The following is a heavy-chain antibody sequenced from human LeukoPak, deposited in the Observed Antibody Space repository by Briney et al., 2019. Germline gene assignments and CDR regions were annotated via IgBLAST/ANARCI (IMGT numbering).Heavy chain of an antibody. V-gene: IGHV4-31*03. CDR3: ARGSSYYYDSSGYYWGAFDI. J-gene: IGHJ3*02. D-gene: IGHD3-22*01. CDR1: GGSISSGGYY. Sequence: SQTLSLTCTVSGGSISSGGYYWSWIRQHPGKGLEWIGYLYYSGSTYYNPSLNSRVTISVDTSKNQFSLKLSSVTAADTAVYYCARGSSYYYDSSGYYWGAFDIWGQGTMVTVSS. CDR2: LYYSGST.